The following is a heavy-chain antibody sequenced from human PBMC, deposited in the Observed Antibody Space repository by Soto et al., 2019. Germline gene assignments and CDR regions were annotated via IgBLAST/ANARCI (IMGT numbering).Heavy chain of an antibody. CDR1: GFTFSSYA. CDR2: ISYDGSNK. Sequence: QVQLVESGGGVVQPGRSLRLSCAASGFTFSSYAMHWVRQAPGKGLEWVAVISYDGSNKYYADSVKGRFTISRDNSKNTLYLKMNCMRAEDTAVYYCGRALEGSGSYYMGYWGQGTLVTVSS. J-gene: IGHJ4*02. V-gene: IGHV3-30-3*01. CDR3: GRALEGSGSYYMGY. D-gene: IGHD3-10*01.